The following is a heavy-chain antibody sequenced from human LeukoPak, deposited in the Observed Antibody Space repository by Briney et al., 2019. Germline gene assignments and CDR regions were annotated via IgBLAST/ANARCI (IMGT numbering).Heavy chain of an antibody. J-gene: IGHJ3*02. CDR2: IYYSGST. Sequence: PSETLSLTCTVSGGSISSGGYYWSWIRQHPGKGLEWIGCIYYSGSTYYNPSLKSRVTISVDTSKNQFSLKLSSVTAADTAVYYCARSYGSGSYYNRNAFDIWGQGTMVTVSS. D-gene: IGHD3-10*01. CDR3: ARSYGSGSYYNRNAFDI. CDR1: GGSISSGGYY. V-gene: IGHV4-31*03.